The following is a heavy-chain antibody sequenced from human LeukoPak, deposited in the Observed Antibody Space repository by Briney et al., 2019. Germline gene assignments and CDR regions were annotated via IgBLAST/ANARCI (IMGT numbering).Heavy chain of an antibody. CDR3: AREWYYDFWSNYYFDY. Sequence: PSETLSLTCAVSGGSFSGYYWSWVRQAPGKGLGWVANIKQDGSEKYYVDSVKGRFTISRDNAKNSLYLQMNSLRAEDTAVYYCAREWYYDFWSNYYFDYWRQGTLVTVSS. D-gene: IGHD3-3*01. CDR2: IKQDGSEK. J-gene: IGHJ4*02. CDR1: GGSFSGYY. V-gene: IGHV3-7*01.